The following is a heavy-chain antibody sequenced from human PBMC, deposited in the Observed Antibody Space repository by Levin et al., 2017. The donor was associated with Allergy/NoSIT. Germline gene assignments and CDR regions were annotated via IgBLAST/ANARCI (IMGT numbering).Heavy chain of an antibody. CDR3: AILRRTAMRYDAFDV. Sequence: TSGGSLRLSCKGSGYSFSTYWIGWVRQKPGKGLEWMGIIYAGDSDTRYSPSFQGQVTISVDKSISTAYLQWSSLKASDSGMYYCAILRRTAMRYDAFDVWGQGTTVTVS. D-gene: IGHD3-3*01. V-gene: IGHV5-51*01. CDR1: GYSFSTYW. CDR2: IYAGDSDT. J-gene: IGHJ3*01.